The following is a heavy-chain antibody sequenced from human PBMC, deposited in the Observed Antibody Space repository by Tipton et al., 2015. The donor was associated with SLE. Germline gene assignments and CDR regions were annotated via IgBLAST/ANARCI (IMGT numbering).Heavy chain of an antibody. CDR1: GGSISSYY. CDR2: IYYSGST. Sequence: LRLSCTVSGGSISSYYWSWIRQPPGKGLEWIGYIYYSGSTNYNPSLKSRVTISVDTSKNQSSLKLSSVTAADTAVYYCARDRPSGNDAFDIWGQGTMVTVSS. V-gene: IGHV4-59*01. CDR3: ARDRPSGNDAFDI. J-gene: IGHJ3*02. D-gene: IGHD3-3*01.